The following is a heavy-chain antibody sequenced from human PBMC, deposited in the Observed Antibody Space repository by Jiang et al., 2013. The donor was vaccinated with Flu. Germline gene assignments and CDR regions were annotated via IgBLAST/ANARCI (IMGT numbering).Heavy chain of an antibody. CDR2: ISAYNGNT. J-gene: IGHJ4*02. CDR3: ARDHPGYSSSSGVYDY. V-gene: IGHV1-18*01. Sequence: WISAYNGNTNYAQKLQGRVTMTTDTSTSTAYMELRSLRSDDTAVYYCARDHPGYSSSSGVYDYWGQGTLVTVSS. D-gene: IGHD6-6*01.